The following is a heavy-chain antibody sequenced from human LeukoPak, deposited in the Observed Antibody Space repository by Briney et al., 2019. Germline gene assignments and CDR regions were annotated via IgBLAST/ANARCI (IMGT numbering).Heavy chain of an antibody. CDR2: ISWNSGSI. CDR3: AKDHAGSMDSLLSHFDY. CDR1: GFTFDDCA. J-gene: IGHJ4*02. D-gene: IGHD3-10*01. V-gene: IGHV3-9*01. Sequence: PGGSLRLSCAASGFTFDDCAMHWVRQAPGKGLEWFSGISWNSGSIGYADSVKGRFTISRDNAKNSLYLQMNSLRAEDTALYYCAKDHAGSMDSLLSHFDYWGQGTLVTVSS.